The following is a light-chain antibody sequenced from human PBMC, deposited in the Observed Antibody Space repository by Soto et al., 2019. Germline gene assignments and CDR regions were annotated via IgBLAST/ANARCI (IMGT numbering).Light chain of an antibody. Sequence: EIVMTQSRATLSVSLGERATLSCRASQSVSSNLAWYQQKPGQAPRLLIYGASTRATGIPARFSGSGSGTEFTLTISSLQSEDFAVYYCQQYNNWPGTFGQGTKVDLK. CDR3: QQYNNWPGT. J-gene: IGKJ1*01. V-gene: IGKV3-15*01. CDR2: GAS. CDR1: QSVSSN.